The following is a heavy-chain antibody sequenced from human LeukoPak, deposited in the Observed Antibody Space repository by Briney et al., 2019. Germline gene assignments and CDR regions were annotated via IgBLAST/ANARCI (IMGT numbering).Heavy chain of an antibody. V-gene: IGHV4-34*01. CDR1: GGSFRGYY. Sequence: SETLSLTCAVYGGSFRGYYWSWIRQPPGKGLEWIGEINHSGSTNYNPSLKSRVTISVDTSKNQFSLKLSSVTAADTAVYYCARVARGYSYGYQHYYYYMDVWGKGTTVTVSS. D-gene: IGHD5-18*01. J-gene: IGHJ6*03. CDR3: ARVARGYSYGYQHYYYYMDV. CDR2: INHSGST.